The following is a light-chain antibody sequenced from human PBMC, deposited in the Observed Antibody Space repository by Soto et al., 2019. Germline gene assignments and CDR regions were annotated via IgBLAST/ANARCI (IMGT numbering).Light chain of an antibody. Sequence: QLVLTQSPSASASLGASVKLTCTLSSGHSDYAMAWHQQQPHKGPRYLMKLNSDGSHTKGDGIPDRFSGSSSGAERYLTISNLQSEDEADYYCETWDTGIQVFGGGTKLTVL. J-gene: IGLJ2*01. V-gene: IGLV4-69*01. CDR2: LNSDGSH. CDR3: ETWDTGIQV. CDR1: SGHSDYA.